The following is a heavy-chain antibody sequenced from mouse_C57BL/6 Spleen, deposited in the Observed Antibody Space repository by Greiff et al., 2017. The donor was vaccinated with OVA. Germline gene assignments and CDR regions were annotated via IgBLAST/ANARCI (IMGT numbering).Heavy chain of an antibody. Sequence: EVKVEESGGGLVKPGGSLKLSCAASGFTFSSYAMSWVRQTPEKRLEWVATISDGGSYTYYPDNVKGRFTISRDNAKNNLYLQMSHLKSEDTAMYYCASDRGYYYGSSPMDYWGQGTSVTVSS. J-gene: IGHJ4*01. D-gene: IGHD1-1*01. CDR2: ISDGGSYT. CDR1: GFTFSSYA. CDR3: ASDRGYYYGSSPMDY. V-gene: IGHV5-4*03.